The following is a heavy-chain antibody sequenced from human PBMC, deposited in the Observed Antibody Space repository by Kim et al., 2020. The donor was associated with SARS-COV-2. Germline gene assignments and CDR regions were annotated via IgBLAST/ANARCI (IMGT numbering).Heavy chain of an antibody. J-gene: IGHJ2*01. CDR1: GGTFSSYA. CDR2: IIPIFGTA. D-gene: IGHD4-17*01. Sequence: SVKVSCKASGGTFSSYAISWVRQAPGQGLEWMGGIIPIFGTANYAQKFQGRVTITADESTSTAYMELSSLRSEDTAVYYCAREGLYGDNYWYFDLWGRGTLVTVSS. V-gene: IGHV1-69*13. CDR3: AREGLYGDNYWYFDL.